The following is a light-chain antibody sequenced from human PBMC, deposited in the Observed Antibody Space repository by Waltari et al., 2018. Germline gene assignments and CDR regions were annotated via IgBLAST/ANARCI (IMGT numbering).Light chain of an antibody. Sequence: EIVMTQSPATLSVSPGERVNLSCRASQSVSSNLAWYQQKPGQAPRLLIYGAATRATGIPARFSGSGSGTDFTLTISSLQSEDFAVYYCQQYNNWPLMYTFGQGTKLEI. J-gene: IGKJ2*01. CDR1: QSVSSN. CDR3: QQYNNWPLMYT. CDR2: GAA. V-gene: IGKV3-15*01.